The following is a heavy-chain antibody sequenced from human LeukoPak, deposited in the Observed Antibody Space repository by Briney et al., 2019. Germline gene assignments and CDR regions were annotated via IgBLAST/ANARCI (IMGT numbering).Heavy chain of an antibody. CDR3: AKEYGYTYGEFDY. V-gene: IGHV3-53*01. CDR1: GFTVSSNS. J-gene: IGHJ4*02. D-gene: IGHD5-18*01. Sequence: GGSLRLSCTVSGFTVSSNSMSWVRQAPGKGLEWGSFIYSDNTHYSDSVKGRFTISRDNSKNTVYLQMNSLRAEDTAVYYCAKEYGYTYGEFDYWGQGTLVTVSS. CDR2: IYSDNT.